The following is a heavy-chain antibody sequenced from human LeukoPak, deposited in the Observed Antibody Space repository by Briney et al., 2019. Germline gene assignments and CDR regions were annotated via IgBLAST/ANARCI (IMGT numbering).Heavy chain of an antibody. J-gene: IGHJ3*02. CDR3: ARGDYDSSGHDAFDI. CDR1: GGSISSSSYY. D-gene: IGHD3-22*01. CDR2: IYYSGST. V-gene: IGHV4-39*07. Sequence: SETLSLTCTVSGGSISSSSYYWGWIRQPPGKGLEWIGSIYYSGSTYYNPSLKSRVTISVDTSKNQFSLKLSSVTAADTAVYYCARGDYDSSGHDAFDIWGQGTMVTVSS.